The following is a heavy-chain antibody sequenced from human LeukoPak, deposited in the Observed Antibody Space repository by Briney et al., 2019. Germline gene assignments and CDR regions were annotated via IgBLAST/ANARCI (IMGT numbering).Heavy chain of an antibody. V-gene: IGHV4-34*01. CDR2: INHSGST. CDR1: GGSFSGYY. CDR3: AREGYSNYADY. D-gene: IGHD4-11*01. J-gene: IGHJ4*02. Sequence: SETLSLTCAVYGGSFSGYYWGWIRQPPGKGLEWIGEINHSGSTNYNPSLKSRVTISVDTSKNQFSLKLSSVTAADTAVYYCAREGYSNYADYWGQGTLVTVSS.